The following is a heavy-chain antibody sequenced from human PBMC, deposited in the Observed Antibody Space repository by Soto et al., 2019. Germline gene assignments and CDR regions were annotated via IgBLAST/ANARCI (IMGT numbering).Heavy chain of an antibody. J-gene: IGHJ3*02. D-gene: IGHD2-2*01. CDR2: ISSSGATT. V-gene: IGHV3-23*01. CDR1: GFTFSILA. CDR3: AKDLRPLPSAAFDI. Sequence: EVQLLESGGGLIQSGGSLRLSCAASGFTFSILAMSWVRQAPGKGLEWVSGISSSGATTFYPDSVKGRFTISRDNSKNTLSLQMDSLKGEDTAIYFCAKDLRPLPSAAFDIWGQGTLVTVSS.